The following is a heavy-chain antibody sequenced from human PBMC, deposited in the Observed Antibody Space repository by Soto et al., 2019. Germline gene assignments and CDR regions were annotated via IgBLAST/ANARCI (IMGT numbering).Heavy chain of an antibody. Sequence: SETLSLTCTVSGGSISSGGYYWSWIRQHPGKGLEWIGYIYYSGTTYYNPSLKSRVTISVDTSKNQFSLKLSSVTAADTAVYYCACIFSGGYGYGFYYYGMDVWGQGTTVTVSS. D-gene: IGHD5-18*01. J-gene: IGHJ6*02. CDR1: GGSISSGGYY. CDR2: IYYSGTT. CDR3: ACIFSGGYGYGFYYYGMDV. V-gene: IGHV4-31*08.